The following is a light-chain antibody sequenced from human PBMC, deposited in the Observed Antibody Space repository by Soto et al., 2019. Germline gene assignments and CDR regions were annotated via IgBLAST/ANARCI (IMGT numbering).Light chain of an antibody. Sequence: QSALTQPASVSGSPGQSITISCTGTSSYVGTYNSVSWYQQYPGKAPKLMIHDVSNRPSGVSNRFSGSKSGNTASLTISGLQAEDEADYYCSSYTSSSSYVFGSATKVTVL. CDR2: DVS. CDR1: SSYVGTYNS. CDR3: SSYTSSSSYV. V-gene: IGLV2-14*01. J-gene: IGLJ1*01.